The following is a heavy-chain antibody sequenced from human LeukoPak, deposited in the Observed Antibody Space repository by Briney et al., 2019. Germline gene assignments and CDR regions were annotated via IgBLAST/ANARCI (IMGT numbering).Heavy chain of an antibody. V-gene: IGHV1-18*01. Sequence: ASVKVSCKASGYTFRDYGISWVRQAPGQGLEWMGWISPYNGNTNQAQNLQGRVTMTTDTSTSTAYMELRSLRSDDTAVYYCARCVSMVRGAIRDAFDIWGQGTMVTVSS. D-gene: IGHD3-10*01. CDR1: GYTFRDYG. CDR2: ISPYNGNT. CDR3: ARCVSMVRGAIRDAFDI. J-gene: IGHJ3*02.